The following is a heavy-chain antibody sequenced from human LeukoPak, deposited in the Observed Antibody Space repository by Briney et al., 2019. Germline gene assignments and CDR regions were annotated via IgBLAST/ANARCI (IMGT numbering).Heavy chain of an antibody. J-gene: IGHJ6*02. D-gene: IGHD1-1*01. V-gene: IGHV3-66*01. Sequence: GGSLRLSCAASGLTGSSNFMTWVRQAPGKGLEWVSAIYSGGSTFYAASVRGRFNISRDNSKKTMFLQMSSLRVEDAAVYYCASSGTASRGAMDVWGQGTTVTVSS. CDR1: GLTGSSNF. CDR2: IYSGGST. CDR3: ASSGTASRGAMDV.